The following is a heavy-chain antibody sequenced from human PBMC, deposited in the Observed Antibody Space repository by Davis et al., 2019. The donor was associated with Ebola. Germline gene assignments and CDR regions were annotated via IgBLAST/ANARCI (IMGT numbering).Heavy chain of an antibody. V-gene: IGHV5-51*01. CDR3: ARRGTVTTNAFDI. Sequence: GESLKISCHGSGYGFGSYWISWVRQMPGKGLEWMGTIYPSDSDARYSPSFQGQVTMSVDKSIGAAYLQWSSLKPSDTAIYYCARRGTVTTNAFDIWGQGTMVTVSS. J-gene: IGHJ3*02. D-gene: IGHD4-11*01. CDR2: IYPSDSDA. CDR1: GYGFGSYW.